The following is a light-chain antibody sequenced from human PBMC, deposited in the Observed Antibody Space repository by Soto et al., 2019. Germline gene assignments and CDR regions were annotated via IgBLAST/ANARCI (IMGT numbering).Light chain of an antibody. CDR3: AAWDDSLSGWV. Sequence: QSVLTQPPSASGTPGQRVTISCSGSSSNIGSNYVYWYQQLPGTAPKVLIYNNNRRPSGVPDRFSGSKSGTSASLAISGLRSENEADYYCAAWDDSLSGWVFGGGTQLTVL. V-gene: IGLV1-47*02. CDR2: NNN. J-gene: IGLJ7*01. CDR1: SSNIGSNY.